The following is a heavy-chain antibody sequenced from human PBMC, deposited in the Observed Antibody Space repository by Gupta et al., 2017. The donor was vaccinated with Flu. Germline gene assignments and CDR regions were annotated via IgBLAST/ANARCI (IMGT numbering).Heavy chain of an antibody. Sequence: QLQLQESGPGLVKPSETLSLTCTVSGGSISSSSYYWGWIRQPPGKVLEWIGSIYYSGSTYYNPALKSRVTISVDTSKNQFSLKLSSVTAADTAVYYCARHVSAAGSPFDYWGQGTLVTVSS. CDR2: IYYSGST. CDR1: GGSISSSSYY. D-gene: IGHD6-13*01. CDR3: ARHVSAAGSPFDY. J-gene: IGHJ4*02. V-gene: IGHV4-39*01.